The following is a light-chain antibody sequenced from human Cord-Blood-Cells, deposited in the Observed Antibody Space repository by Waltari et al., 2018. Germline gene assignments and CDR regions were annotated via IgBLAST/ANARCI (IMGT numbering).Light chain of an antibody. CDR3: QQRSNWTWT. J-gene: IGKJ1*01. CDR1: QSVSSY. V-gene: IGKV3-11*01. CDR2: DAS. Sequence: EIVLTQSPATLSLSPGERATLSCRASQSVSSYLAWYQQKPGQAPRLLINDASNRANVIPAKFSGSGSGTDFTLTISSLEPEDFAVYYCQQRSNWTWTFGQGTKVEIK.